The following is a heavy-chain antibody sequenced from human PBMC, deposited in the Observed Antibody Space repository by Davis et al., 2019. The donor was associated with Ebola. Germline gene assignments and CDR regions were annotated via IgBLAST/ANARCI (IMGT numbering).Heavy chain of an antibody. Sequence: SGPTLVKPTQTLTLTCTFSGFSLITSGVAVGWIRQPPGKALEWLALIYWDDDKRYIPSLKSRLTITKDTSRNQVVLTMTNMDPVDAATYYCVHRRVFSNNWDTGWFDPWGQGILVTVSS. CDR2: IYWDDDK. V-gene: IGHV2-5*02. CDR1: GFSLITSGVA. J-gene: IGHJ5*02. CDR3: VHRRVFSNNWDTGWFDP. D-gene: IGHD1-1*01.